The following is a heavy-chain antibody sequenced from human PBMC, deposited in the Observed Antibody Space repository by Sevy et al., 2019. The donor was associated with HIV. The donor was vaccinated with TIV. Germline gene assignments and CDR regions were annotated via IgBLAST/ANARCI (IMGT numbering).Heavy chain of an antibody. CDR1: GGTFSSYA. D-gene: IGHD2-2*01. CDR2: IIPIFGTA. V-gene: IGHV1-69*13. Sequence: ASVKVSCKASGGTFSSYAISWVRQAPGQGLEWMGRIIPIFGTANYAQKFQGRVTITADESTSTAYMELSSLRSEDTAEYYCARAGQGVVPAHHWFDPWGQGTLVTVSS. CDR3: ARAGQGVVPAHHWFDP. J-gene: IGHJ5*02.